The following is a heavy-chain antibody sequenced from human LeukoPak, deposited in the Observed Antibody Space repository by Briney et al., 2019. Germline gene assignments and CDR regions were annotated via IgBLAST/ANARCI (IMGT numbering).Heavy chain of an antibody. CDR2: ISSSGSTI. V-gene: IGHV3-48*03. CDR1: GFTFSSYE. CDR3: ARGDRMAGIVWFDP. Sequence: GGSLRLSCAASGFTFSSYEMNWVRQAPGEGLEWVSYISSSGSTIYYADSVKGRFTISRDNAKNSLYLQMNSLRAEDTAVYYCARGDRMAGIVWFDPWGQGTLVTVSS. J-gene: IGHJ5*02. D-gene: IGHD6-19*01.